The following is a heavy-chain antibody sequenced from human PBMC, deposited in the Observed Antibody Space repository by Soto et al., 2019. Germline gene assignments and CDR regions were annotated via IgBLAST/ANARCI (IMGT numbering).Heavy chain of an antibody. Sequence: GESLKISCKGSGYSFTSYWIGWVRQMPGKGLEWMGIIYPGDSDTRYSPSFQGQVTISADKSISTAYLQWSSLKASDTAMYYCARAPYDFWSGYYYYYMDVWGKGTTVTVS. V-gene: IGHV5-51*01. CDR3: ARAPYDFWSGYYYYYMDV. CDR2: IYPGDSDT. CDR1: GYSFTSYW. J-gene: IGHJ6*03. D-gene: IGHD3-3*01.